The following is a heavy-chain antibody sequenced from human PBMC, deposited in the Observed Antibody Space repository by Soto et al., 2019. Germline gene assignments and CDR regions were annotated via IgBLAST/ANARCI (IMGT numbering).Heavy chain of an antibody. V-gene: IGHV1-69*02. CDR3: ASRYYVTSFGEDTYYFDY. D-gene: IGHD3-3*01. J-gene: IGHJ4*02. Sequence: SVKVSCKASGGTFSSYTISWVRQAPGQGLEWMGRTIPILGIANYAQKFQGRVTITADKSTSTAYMELSSLRSEDTAVYYCASRYYVTSFGEDTYYFDYWGQGTLVTVSS. CDR1: GGTFSSYT. CDR2: TIPILGIA.